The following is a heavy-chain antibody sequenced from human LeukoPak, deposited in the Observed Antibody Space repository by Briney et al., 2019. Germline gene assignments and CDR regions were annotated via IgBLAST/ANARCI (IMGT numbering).Heavy chain of an antibody. CDR3: ARGPPSLRYFDWLLSPGY. J-gene: IGHJ4*02. D-gene: IGHD3-9*01. Sequence: ASVKVSCKASGYTFTSYAMNWVRQAPGQGLEWMGWINTNTGNPTYAQGFTGRFVFSLDTSVSTAYLQISSLKAEDTAVYYCARGPPSLRYFDWLLSPGYWGQGTLVTVSS. V-gene: IGHV7-4-1*02. CDR2: INTNTGNP. CDR1: GYTFTSYA.